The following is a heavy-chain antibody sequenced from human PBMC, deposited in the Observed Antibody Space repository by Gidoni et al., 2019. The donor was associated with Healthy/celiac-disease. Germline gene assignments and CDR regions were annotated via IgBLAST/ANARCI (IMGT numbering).Heavy chain of an antibody. Sequence: QVQLQQWGAGLLKPSETLSLTCAVYGGSFSGYYWSWIRQPPGKGLEWIGEINHSGSTNYNPSLKSRVTISVDTSKNQFSLKLSSVTAADTAVYYCARAGDSSGYYYAWGQGTLVTVSS. J-gene: IGHJ4*02. CDR3: ARAGDSSGYYYA. V-gene: IGHV4-34*01. D-gene: IGHD3-22*01. CDR1: GGSFSGYY. CDR2: INHSGST.